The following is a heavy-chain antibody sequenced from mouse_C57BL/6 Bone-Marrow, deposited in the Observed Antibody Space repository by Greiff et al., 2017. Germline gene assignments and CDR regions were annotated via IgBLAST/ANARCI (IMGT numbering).Heavy chain of an antibody. CDR1: GYSITSGYY. V-gene: IGHV3-6*01. J-gene: IGHJ3*01. CDR3: ARAPFPLFAY. CDR2: ISYDGSN. Sequence: ESGPGLVKPSQSLSLTCSVTGYSITSGYYWNWIRQFPGNKLEWMGYISYDGSNNYNPSLKNRISITRETSKNQFFLKLNSVTTEDTATYYCARAPFPLFAYWGQGTLVTVSA.